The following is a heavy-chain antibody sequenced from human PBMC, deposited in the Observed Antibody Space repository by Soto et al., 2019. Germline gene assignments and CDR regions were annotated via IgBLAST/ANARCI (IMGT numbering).Heavy chain of an antibody. J-gene: IGHJ3*01. V-gene: IGHV3-53*01. CDR1: GLTVSGKKY. CDR3: ATWHEREHAYDV. Sequence: GSLRLSCAASGLTVSGKKYVSWVRQAPGKGLEWVSALYDVDGSFYADSVKGRFTTSSDSSKTTVYLQMNGLRPDDTAVYYCATWHEREHAYDVWGQGTTVTVSS. D-gene: IGHD1-1*01. CDR2: LYDVDGS.